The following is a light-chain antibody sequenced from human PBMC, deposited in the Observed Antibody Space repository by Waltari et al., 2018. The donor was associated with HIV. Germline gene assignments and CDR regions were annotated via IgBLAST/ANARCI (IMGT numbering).Light chain of an antibody. CDR3: QSADSSVTYEVV. V-gene: IGLV3-25*03. CDR2: NYN. J-gene: IGLJ3*02. Sequence: SFDLRQAPALSVSPGQTARITCSGDELAKQFCYWYQQKPGQAPVLVIYNYNERPSGIPQRFSGSSSGTTATLTISGVQAEDEADYYCQSADSSVTYEVVFGGGTKLTVL. CDR1: ELAKQF.